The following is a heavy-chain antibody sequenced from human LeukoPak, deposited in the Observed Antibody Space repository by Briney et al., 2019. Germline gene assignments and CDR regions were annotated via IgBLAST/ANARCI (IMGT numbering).Heavy chain of an antibody. CDR2: MNPNSGNT. J-gene: IGHJ4*02. CDR1: GYTFTSYD. D-gene: IGHD1-26*01. V-gene: IGHV1-8*01. Sequence: ASVKVSCKASGYTFTSYDINWVRQATGQGLGWMGWMNPNSGNTGYAQKFQGRVTMTRNTSISTAYMELSSLRSEDTAVYYCAIPNGATHSGSYAFDYWGQGTLVTVSS. CDR3: AIPNGATHSGSYAFDY.